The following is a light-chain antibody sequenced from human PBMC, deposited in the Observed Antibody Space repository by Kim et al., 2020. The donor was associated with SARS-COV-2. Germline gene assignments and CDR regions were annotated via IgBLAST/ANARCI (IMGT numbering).Light chain of an antibody. J-gene: IGLJ3*02. Sequence: QSALTQPASVSGSPGQSITISCTGTSSDVGGYNYVSWYQQHPGKAPKLMIYDVTKRPSGVSNRFSGSKSGNTASLTISWLQAEDEADFYCSSYTSSYTLVFGGGTQLTVL. CDR2: DVT. CDR1: SSDVGGYNY. V-gene: IGLV2-14*01. CDR3: SSYTSSYTLV.